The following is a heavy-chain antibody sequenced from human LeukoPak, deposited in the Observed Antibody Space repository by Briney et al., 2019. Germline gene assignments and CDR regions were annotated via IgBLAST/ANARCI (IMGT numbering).Heavy chain of an antibody. CDR2: IIPIFGTA. V-gene: IGHV1-69*13. CDR1: GYTFSSYG. D-gene: IGHD1-26*01. Sequence: GASVKVSCKASGYTFSSYGISWVRQAPGQGLEWMGGIIPIFGTANYAQKFQGRVTITADESTSTAYMELSSLRSEDKAVYYCARDSSGSYEDWGQGTLVTVSS. J-gene: IGHJ4*02. CDR3: ARDSSGSYED.